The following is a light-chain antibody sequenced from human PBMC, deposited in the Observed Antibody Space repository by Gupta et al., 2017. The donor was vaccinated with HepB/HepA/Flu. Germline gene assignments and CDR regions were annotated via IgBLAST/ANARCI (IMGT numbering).Light chain of an antibody. J-gene: IGKJ4*01. CDR1: QSVSSN. Sequence: EIVMTQSQAPLSVSPGERATLSCRASQSVSSNLAWYQQKPGQAPRLLIYGASTRATGIPARFSSSGSGTEFTLTISSLQSEDFAVYYCQQYNNWPLTFGGGTKVEIK. CDR2: GAS. CDR3: QQYNNWPLT. V-gene: IGKV3-15*01.